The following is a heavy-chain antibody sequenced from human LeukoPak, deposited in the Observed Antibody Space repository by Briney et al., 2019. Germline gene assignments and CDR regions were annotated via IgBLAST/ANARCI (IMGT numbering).Heavy chain of an antibody. CDR1: GGSICCNC. V-gene: IGHV4-59*01. Sequence: SETLSLTCTVSGGSICCNCWSWIRQPPGKGLEWIGYIYYSGSTNYNPSLKSRVTISVATSKNQFSLKLSSVTAADTAVYYCARAALGYTYGHPRFDSWGEGTLVTVSS. J-gene: IGHJ4*02. D-gene: IGHD5-18*01. CDR3: ARAALGYTYGHPRFDS. CDR2: IYYSGST.